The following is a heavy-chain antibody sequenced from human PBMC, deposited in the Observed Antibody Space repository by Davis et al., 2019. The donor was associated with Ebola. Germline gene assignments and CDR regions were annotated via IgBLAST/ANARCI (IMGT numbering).Heavy chain of an antibody. D-gene: IGHD6-13*01. J-gene: IGHJ5*02. CDR2: IYYSGNT. CDR3: ARGRVIASADRPKGWFDP. CDR1: GGSISSGGYS. Sequence: LRLSCAVSGGSISSGGYSWNWIRQPPGKGLEWIGYIYYSGNTYYSPSLKSRLTISVDTSSNQFSLKLTSVTAADTAVYYCARGRVIASADRPKGWFDPWGQGTLVTVSS. V-gene: IGHV4-30-4*07.